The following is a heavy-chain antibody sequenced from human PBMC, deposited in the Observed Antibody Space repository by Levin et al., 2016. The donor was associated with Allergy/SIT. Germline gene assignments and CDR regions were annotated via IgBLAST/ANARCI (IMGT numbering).Heavy chain of an antibody. CDR2: IYYSGST. V-gene: IGHV4-59*01. D-gene: IGHD4-17*01. Sequence: SETLSLTCTVSGGSISSYYWSWIRQPPGKGLEWIGYIYYSGSTNYNPSLKSRVTISVDTSKNQFSLKLSSVTAADTAVYYCARAYGSYFDYWGQGTLVTVSS. CDR3: ARAYGSYFDY. CDR1: GGSISSYY. J-gene: IGHJ4*02.